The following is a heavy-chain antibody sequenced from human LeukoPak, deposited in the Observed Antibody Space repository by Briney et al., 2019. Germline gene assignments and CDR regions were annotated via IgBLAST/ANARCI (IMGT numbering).Heavy chain of an antibody. D-gene: IGHD6-13*01. CDR2: ISSSSSYI. CDR1: GFTFSTYV. CDR3: ARDCLNIAAAEFDY. J-gene: IGHJ4*02. Sequence: PGGSLRLSCAASGFTFSTYVMSWVRQAPGKGLEWVSSISSSSSYIYYADSVKGRFTISRDNAKNSLYLQMNSLRAEDMAVYYCARDCLNIAAAEFDYWGQGTLVTVSS. V-gene: IGHV3-21*01.